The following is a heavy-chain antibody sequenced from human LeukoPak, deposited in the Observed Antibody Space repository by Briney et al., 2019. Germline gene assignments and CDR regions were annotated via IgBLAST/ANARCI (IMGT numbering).Heavy chain of an antibody. CDR3: ARQVLNYYDSSGYYWARYYFDY. D-gene: IGHD3-22*01. V-gene: IGHV4-39*07. J-gene: IGHJ4*02. CDR1: GGSISSSSYY. Sequence: SETLSLTCTVSGGSISSSSYYWGWIRQPPGKGLEWIGSIYYSGSTYYNPSLKSRVTISVDTSKNQFSLKLSSVTAADTAVYYCARQVLNYYDSSGYYWARYYFDYWGQGTLVTVSS. CDR2: IYYSGST.